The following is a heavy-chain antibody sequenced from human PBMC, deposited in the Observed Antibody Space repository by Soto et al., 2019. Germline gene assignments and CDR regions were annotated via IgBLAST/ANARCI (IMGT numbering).Heavy chain of an antibody. CDR3: TRAAWFPYLSFY. V-gene: IGHV3-48*03. J-gene: IGHJ4*02. CDR2: ISSSGSTA. CDR1: GFTFSRFE. D-gene: IGHD3-10*01. Sequence: EVQLVESGGGLVQPGGSLRLSCAASGFTFSRFELHWVRQAPGKGLEWISYISSSGSTAYYASSVEGRFTISRDNANNSFYLQMDRLRAEDTPLYYCTRAAWFPYLSFYWGKGALVTVSS.